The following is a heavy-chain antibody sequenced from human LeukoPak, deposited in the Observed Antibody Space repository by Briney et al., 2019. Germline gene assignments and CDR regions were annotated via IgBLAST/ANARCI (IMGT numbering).Heavy chain of an antibody. CDR1: GGSISSSGYY. J-gene: IGHJ3*02. CDR2: LFYTGST. V-gene: IGHV4-39*01. CDR3: AYAFDI. Sequence: SETLSLTCIVSGGSISSSGYYWGWIRQSPGKGMEWIASLFYTGSTHYNPSLKSRVTISGDTSKNQFSLNVWSVTAADTAVYYCAYAFDIWGQGTMVTVSS.